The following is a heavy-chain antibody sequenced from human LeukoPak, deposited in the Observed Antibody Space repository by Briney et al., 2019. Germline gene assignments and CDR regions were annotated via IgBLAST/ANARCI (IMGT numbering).Heavy chain of an antibody. CDR2: FDPEDGET. Sequence: ASVKVSWKVSGYTLTELSMHWVRQAPGKGLEWMGGFDPEDGETIYAQKFQGRVTMTEDTSTDTAYMELSSLRSEDTAVYYCATGTTVTTPLDYWGQGTLVTVSS. CDR1: GYTLTELS. J-gene: IGHJ4*02. CDR3: ATGTTVTTPLDY. V-gene: IGHV1-24*01. D-gene: IGHD4-17*01.